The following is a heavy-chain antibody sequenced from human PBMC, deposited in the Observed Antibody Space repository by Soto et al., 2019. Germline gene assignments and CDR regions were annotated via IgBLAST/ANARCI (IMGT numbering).Heavy chain of an antibody. D-gene: IGHD3-22*01. J-gene: IGHJ3*02. CDR2: IYYSGST. CDR3: PRPFSSGYPNHAFDI. V-gene: IGHV4-39*01. CDR1: GGSISSSSYY. Sequence: QLQLQESGPGLVKPSETLSLTCTVSGGSISSSSYYWGWIRQPPGKGLEWIGSIYYSGSTYYNPSHKSRITISVDTSKDQFSLKLSSVTAAHTAVYYCPRPFSSGYPNHAFDIWGQGTMVTVSS.